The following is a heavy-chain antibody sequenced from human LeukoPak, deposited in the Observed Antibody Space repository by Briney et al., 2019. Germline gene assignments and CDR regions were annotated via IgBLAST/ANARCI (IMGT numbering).Heavy chain of an antibody. CDR2: VYYSGTT. D-gene: IGHD3-10*01. V-gene: IGHV4-59*08. CDR3: ARSSVSGTYSGGY. J-gene: IGHJ4*02. Sequence: SETLSLTCTVSGGSISSYYWSWIRQPPGKGLEWIGYVYYSGTTNYNPSLKSRVTISADTSKNQFSLKLTSVTAADTAVYYCARSSVSGTYSGGYWGQGTLVTVSS. CDR1: GGSISSYY.